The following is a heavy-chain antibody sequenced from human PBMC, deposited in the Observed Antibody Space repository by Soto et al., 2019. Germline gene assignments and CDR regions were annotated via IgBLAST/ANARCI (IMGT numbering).Heavy chain of an antibody. CDR2: INHSGST. CDR1: GGSFSGYY. D-gene: IGHD3-3*01. V-gene: IGHV4-34*01. Sequence: SETLSLTCAVYGGSFSGYYWSWIRQPPGKGLEWIGEINHSGSTNYNPSLKSRVTISVDTSKNQFSLKLSSVTAADTAVYYCARGPRRLLRFLEWSPNTNWFDPWGQGTLVTVSS. J-gene: IGHJ5*02. CDR3: ARGPRRLLRFLEWSPNTNWFDP.